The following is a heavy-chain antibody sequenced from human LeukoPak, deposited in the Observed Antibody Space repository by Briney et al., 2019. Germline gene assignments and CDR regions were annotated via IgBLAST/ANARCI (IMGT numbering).Heavy chain of an antibody. CDR1: GFTFGSYW. Sequence: PGGSLRLSCAASGFTFGSYWMHWVRQAPGKGLVWVSRINSDGSSTSYADSVKGRFTISRDNAKNTLYLQMNSLRAEDTAVYYCAKRYGGNYYFDYWGQGTLVTVSS. CDR2: INSDGSST. J-gene: IGHJ4*02. V-gene: IGHV3-74*01. D-gene: IGHD4-23*01. CDR3: AKRYGGNYYFDY.